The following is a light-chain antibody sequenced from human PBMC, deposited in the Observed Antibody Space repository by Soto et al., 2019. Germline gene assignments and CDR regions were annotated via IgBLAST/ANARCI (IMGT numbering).Light chain of an antibody. J-gene: IGLJ1*01. CDR1: SSDVGGYNY. V-gene: IGLV2-14*01. CDR3: SSYTSSSTLYYV. CDR2: DVS. Sequence: QSVLTQPASVSGSPGQSISISCTGTSSDVGGYNYVSWYQQHPGKAPKLMIYDVSNRPSGVSNRFSGSKSGNTASLTIPGLQAEDEADYYCSSYTSSSTLYYVFGTGTKVNVL.